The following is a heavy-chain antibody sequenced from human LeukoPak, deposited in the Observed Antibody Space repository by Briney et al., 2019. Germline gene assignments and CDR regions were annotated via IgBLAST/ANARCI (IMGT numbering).Heavy chain of an antibody. D-gene: IGHD2-21*02. CDR2: ISYDGSNK. V-gene: IGHV3-30*18. CDR1: GFTFSSYA. J-gene: IGHJ4*02. Sequence: GGSLRLSCAASGFTFSSYAMSWVRQAPGKGLEWVAVISYDGSNKYYADSVKGRFTISRDNSKNTLYLQMNSLRAEDTAVYYCAKDCGGDCYSFDYWGQGTLVTVSS. CDR3: AKDCGGDCYSFDY.